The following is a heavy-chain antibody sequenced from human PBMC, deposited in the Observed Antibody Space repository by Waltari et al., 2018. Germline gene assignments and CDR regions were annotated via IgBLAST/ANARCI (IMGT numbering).Heavy chain of an antibody. CDR1: GYTFSDHY. V-gene: IGHV1-2*02. D-gene: IGHD5-18*01. J-gene: IGHJ4*02. CDR3: ARIGGNNYGVRDPIDY. Sequence: QVHLVQSGAEVRKPGASVRVSCKTSGYTFSDHYIYWVRQAPGQGLEWMGWINPKSGATNPAQKYQGRVTMTTDTSTNTVYMELRRLTSDDTAVYYCARIGGNNYGVRDPIDYWGQGTLVTVSS. CDR2: INPKSGAT.